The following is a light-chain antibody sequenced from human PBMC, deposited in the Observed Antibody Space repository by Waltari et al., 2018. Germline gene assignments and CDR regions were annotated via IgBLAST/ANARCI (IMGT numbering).Light chain of an antibody. Sequence: EIVLTQSPGTLSLSPGERATLSCRASQSIGRYLVWYQQKPGKAPRLLIYGASSSAAGIPDRFSGSGSGTDFSLTISRLEPEDCAVYYCQNHERLPAVFGQGTKVEIK. V-gene: IGKV3-20*01. CDR1: QSIGRY. CDR2: GAS. CDR3: QNHERLPAV. J-gene: IGKJ1*01.